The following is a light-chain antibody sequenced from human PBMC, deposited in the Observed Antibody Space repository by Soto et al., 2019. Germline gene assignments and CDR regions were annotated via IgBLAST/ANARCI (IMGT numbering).Light chain of an antibody. V-gene: IGKV3-20*01. CDR1: QSVSSSY. J-gene: IGKJ3*01. Sequence: EIVLTQSPGTLSLSPGERATLSCRASQSVSSSYLAWYQQKPGQAPRLLIYGASSRSTGIPDRFSGRGSGKEFTLTISRREPEDFAVYYCQQYGSSPFTFGPGTKVDIK. CDR3: QQYGSSPFT. CDR2: GAS.